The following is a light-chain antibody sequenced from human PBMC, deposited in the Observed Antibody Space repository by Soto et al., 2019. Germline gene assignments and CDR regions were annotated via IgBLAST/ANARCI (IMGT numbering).Light chain of an antibody. J-gene: IGLJ3*02. CDR1: NIGSKS. Sequence: SYELTQPPSVSVAPGQTATVTCGGRNIGSKSVHWYQQKPGQAPVLVVHDDSDRPSGIPGRFSGSNSGDTATLTISGVEAGDEADDYCQVWDRSSNQWVVGGGTQFTVL. CDR3: QVWDRSSNQWV. V-gene: IGLV3-21*02. CDR2: DDS.